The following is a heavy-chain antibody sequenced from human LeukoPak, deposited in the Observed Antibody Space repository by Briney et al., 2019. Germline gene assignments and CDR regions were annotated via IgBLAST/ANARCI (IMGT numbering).Heavy chain of an antibody. V-gene: IGHV1-69*01. CDR3: ARTGGYSSSWFPLDY. D-gene: IGHD6-13*01. CDR2: IIPIFGTA. Sequence: SVTVSCKASGGTFSSYAISWVRQAPGQGLEWMGGIIPIFGTANYAQKFQGRVTITADESTSTAYMELSSLRSEDTAVYYCARTGGYSSSWFPLDYWGQGTLVTVSS. J-gene: IGHJ4*02. CDR1: GGTFSSYA.